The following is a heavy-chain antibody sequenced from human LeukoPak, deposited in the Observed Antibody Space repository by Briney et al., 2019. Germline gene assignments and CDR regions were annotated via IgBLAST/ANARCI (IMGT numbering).Heavy chain of an antibody. V-gene: IGHV3-15*04. CDR2: IESKIDGGTT. D-gene: IGHD4/OR15-4a*01. Sequence: KSGGSLRLSCAASGFTLNNAWMSWVRRAPGKGLEWVGRIESKIDGGTTDYGAPVKGRFTISRDDSKNTLFLQMNSLKTEDTALYFCTTVDYPGYFRYWGQGTLVTVSS. CDR3: TTVDYPGYFRY. J-gene: IGHJ4*02. CDR1: GFTLNNAW.